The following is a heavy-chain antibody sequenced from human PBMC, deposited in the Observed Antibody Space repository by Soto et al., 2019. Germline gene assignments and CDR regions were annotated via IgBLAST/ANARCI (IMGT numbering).Heavy chain of an antibody. CDR1: GFTFSRDS. D-gene: IGHD4-17*01. J-gene: IGHJ5*02. CDR3: ASDLGLRGGRWLDP. CDR2: ISSSSSYI. V-gene: IGHV3-21*04. Sequence: GGSLRLSCAASGFTFSRDSMNCVRQGPGKGLEWVSSISSSSSYIYYADSVKGRFTISRDNSKNTLYLQMNSLRAEATAVYYGASDLGLRGGRWLDPCGQETLFTVSS.